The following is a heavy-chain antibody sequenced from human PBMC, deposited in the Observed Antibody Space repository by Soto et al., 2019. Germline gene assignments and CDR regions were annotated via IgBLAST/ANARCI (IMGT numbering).Heavy chain of an antibody. J-gene: IGHJ5*02. D-gene: IGHD2-2*01. CDR2: ISAYNGNT. CDR3: ARAARYCSTSVCFASFYWFDP. V-gene: IGHV1-18*01. Sequence: ASVKVSCKASGYTFTSYGFSWVRQAPGQGLEWMGWISAYNGNTNYAKKFQGRVTMTTDTSTSTAYMELRSLRSDDTAVYYCARAARYCSTSVCFASFYWFDPWGQGTQVTVSS. CDR1: GYTFTSYG.